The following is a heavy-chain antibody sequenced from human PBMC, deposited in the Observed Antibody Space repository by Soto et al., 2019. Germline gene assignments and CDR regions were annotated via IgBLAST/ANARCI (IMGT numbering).Heavy chain of an antibody. D-gene: IGHD3-3*01. V-gene: IGHV3-9*01. Sequence: EVQLVESGGGWVQPGRSLRLSCAASGFTFEDYDMHWVRQTPGKGLEWVSGISWNSDIKGYADSVGGRFSISSDNAKHSVYLEMYSLRADDTALYYGARDMAHYAFWRNTERGVDVWGQGPTVTVSS. CDR3: ARDMAHYAFWRNTERGVDV. CDR2: ISWNSDIK. J-gene: IGHJ6*02. CDR1: GFTFEDYD.